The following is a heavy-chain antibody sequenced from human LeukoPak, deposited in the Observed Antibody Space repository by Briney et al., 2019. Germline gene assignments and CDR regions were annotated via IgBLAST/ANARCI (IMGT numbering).Heavy chain of an antibody. J-gene: IGHJ4*02. CDR1: GGSISSGDYY. Sequence: SETLSLTCTVSGGSISSGDYYWSWIRQPPGKGLEWIGYIYYSGSTYYNPSLKSRVTISVDTSKNQFSLKLSSVTAVDTAVYYCARMANDGSYIGRGRGYDYWGQGTLVTVSS. CDR3: ARMANDGSYIGRGRGYDY. V-gene: IGHV4-30-4*08. CDR2: IYYSGST. D-gene: IGHD1-26*01.